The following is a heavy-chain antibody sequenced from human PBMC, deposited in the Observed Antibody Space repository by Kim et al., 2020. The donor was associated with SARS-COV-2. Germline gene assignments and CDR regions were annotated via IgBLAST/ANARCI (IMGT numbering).Heavy chain of an antibody. CDR2: ITDSGGKT. V-gene: IGHV3-23*01. CDR1: GFTFSSYA. J-gene: IGHJ4*02. Sequence: GGSLRLSCAASGFTFSSYAMNWVRRAPGKGLEWVSAITDSGGKTYYADSVKGRFTISRDNSKNTLYLEMNSLTAEDTAFYYCARVPTDSSQPLDYWGQGTLVTVSS. CDR3: ARVPTDSSQPLDY. D-gene: IGHD1-1*01.